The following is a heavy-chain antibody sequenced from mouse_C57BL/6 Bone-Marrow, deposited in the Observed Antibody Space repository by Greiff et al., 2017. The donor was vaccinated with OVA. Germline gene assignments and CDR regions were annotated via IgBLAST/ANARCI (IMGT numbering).Heavy chain of an antibody. CDR1: GFTFSRST. Sequence: EVKLMESGGGLVKPGGSLTLSCAASGFTFSRSTLSWVRPTPETRLAWVATISGGGGNTYYPDSVKGRFTISRDNAKHTLYLQMSSLRSEDTAVYYCARLIHYYGSTYAMDYWGQGTSVTVSS. CDR3: ARLIHYYGSTYAMDY. V-gene: IGHV5-9*04. D-gene: IGHD1-1*01. J-gene: IGHJ4*01. CDR2: ISGGGGNT.